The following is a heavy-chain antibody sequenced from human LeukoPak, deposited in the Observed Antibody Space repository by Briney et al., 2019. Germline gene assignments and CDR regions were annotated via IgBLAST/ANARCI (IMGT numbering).Heavy chain of an antibody. CDR3: ARASNYDFWSGYYWTHDAFDI. CDR2: ISAYNGNT. CDR1: GYTFTSYG. Sequence: ASVNVSCKASGYTFTSYGISWVRQAPGQGLEWMGWISAYNGNTNYAQKLQGRVTMTTDTSTSTAYMELRSLRSDDTAVYYCARASNYDFWSGYYWTHDAFDIWGQGTMVTVSS. V-gene: IGHV1-18*01. J-gene: IGHJ3*02. D-gene: IGHD3-3*01.